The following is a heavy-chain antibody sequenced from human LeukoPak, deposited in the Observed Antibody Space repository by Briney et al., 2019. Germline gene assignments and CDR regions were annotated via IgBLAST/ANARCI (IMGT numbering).Heavy chain of an antibody. CDR1: EFTFNNYW. J-gene: IGHJ4*02. V-gene: IGHV3-74*01. D-gene: IGHD6-6*01. CDR3: ARGGRDSSSFDY. CDR2: IKNDGKIT. Sequence: PGGSLRLSCAASEFTFNNYWMHWVRQAPGKGLVWVSRIKNDGKITTYADSVKGRFTTSRDNSKNTLYLQMNSLRAEDTAVYYCARGGRDSSSFDYWGQGTLVTVSS.